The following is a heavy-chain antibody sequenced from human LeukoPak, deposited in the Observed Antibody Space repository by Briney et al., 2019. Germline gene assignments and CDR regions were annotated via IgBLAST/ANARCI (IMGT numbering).Heavy chain of an antibody. Sequence: SETLSLTCTVSGGSISSSSYYWGWIRQPPGKGLEWIGSIFYSGSTYYNPSLKSRVTISVDTSKNQFSLKLSSVTAADTAVYYCARRSYYDGNDYWGQGTLVTVSS. J-gene: IGHJ4*02. CDR1: GGSISSSSYY. V-gene: IGHV4-39*01. CDR3: ARRSYYDGNDY. D-gene: IGHD3-22*01. CDR2: IFYSGST.